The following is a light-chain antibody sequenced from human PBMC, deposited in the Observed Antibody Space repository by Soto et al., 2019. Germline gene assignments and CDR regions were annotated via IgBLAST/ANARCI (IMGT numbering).Light chain of an antibody. CDR1: SSDVGGYNY. Sequence: QSALTQPASVSGSPGQSITISCTGTSSDVGGYNYVSWYQQHPGKAPKLMIYDVSNRPSGVSNRFSGSKSGNTASLTISGLQAEDEADYYCSSYTSRSSSTYVFGTGTQLTV. CDR3: SSYTSRSSSTYV. J-gene: IGLJ1*01. V-gene: IGLV2-14*01. CDR2: DVS.